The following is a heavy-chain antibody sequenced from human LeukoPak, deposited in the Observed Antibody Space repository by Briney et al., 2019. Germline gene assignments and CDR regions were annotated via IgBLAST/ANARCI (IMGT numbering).Heavy chain of an antibody. CDR1: GFTVSSNY. CDR3: ARGGISVAGTMEAFDI. Sequence: GGSLRLSCAASGFTVSSNYMSWVRQAPGKGLEWVSVIYSGGSTYYADSVKGRFTTSRDNSKNTLYLQMNSLRAEDTAVYYCARGGISVAGTMEAFDIWGQGTMVTVSS. D-gene: IGHD6-19*01. V-gene: IGHV3-53*01. CDR2: IYSGGST. J-gene: IGHJ3*02.